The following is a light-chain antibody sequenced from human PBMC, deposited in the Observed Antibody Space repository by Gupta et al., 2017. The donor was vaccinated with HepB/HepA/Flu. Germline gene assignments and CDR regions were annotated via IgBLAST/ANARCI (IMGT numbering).Light chain of an antibody. CDR2: WAS. CDR3: KQSYDNRPT. J-gene: IGKJ3*01. V-gene: IGKV4-1*01. CDR1: QRVFSRSDNKKY. Sequence: DSCMTQSPAPLTVSLGERASINCRSSQRVFSRSDNKKYLAWYQQKPGQSPKLLIYWASTRESGVPDRFSGSGSGTDFTLTISRVQAEDVGLYYCKQSYDNRPTFGPGTKVDF.